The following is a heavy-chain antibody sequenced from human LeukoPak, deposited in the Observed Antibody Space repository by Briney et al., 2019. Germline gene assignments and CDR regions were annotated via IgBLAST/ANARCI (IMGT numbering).Heavy chain of an antibody. CDR1: GFTFSSYA. CDR2: ISGSGGTT. V-gene: IGHV3-23*01. Sequence: GASLRLSCAASGFTFSSYAMSWVRQAPRKGLEWVSSISGSGGTTYYADSVKGRFTIPRDNSKNTLYLQMNSLRAEDTAVYYCAKIRDSSGLDYWGEGTLVSVSS. D-gene: IGHD3-22*01. CDR3: AKIRDSSGLDY. J-gene: IGHJ4*02.